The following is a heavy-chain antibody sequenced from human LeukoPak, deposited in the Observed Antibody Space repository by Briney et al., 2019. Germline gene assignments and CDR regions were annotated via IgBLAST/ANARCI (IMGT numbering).Heavy chain of an antibody. J-gene: IGHJ4*02. V-gene: IGHV3-33*01. Sequence: PGGSLRLSCVVSGFTFSSYGMHWLRQAPGKGLEWVAVIWYDGSKMFYGDSVKGRFSVSRGDSKNTLYLQMSSLRAEDTAVYYCTRDGGSGIDYWGQGTLVTVSS. CDR1: GFTFSSYG. CDR2: IWYDGSKM. CDR3: TRDGGSGIDY. D-gene: IGHD3-16*01.